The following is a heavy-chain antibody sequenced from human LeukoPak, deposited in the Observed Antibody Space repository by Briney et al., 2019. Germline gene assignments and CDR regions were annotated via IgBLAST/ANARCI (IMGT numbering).Heavy chain of an antibody. V-gene: IGHV4-4*07. CDR1: GGSISSYY. Sequence: SETLSLTCTVSGGSISSYYWSWIRQPPGKGLEWIGRIYTSGSTNYNPSLKSRVTMSVDTSKNQFSLKLSSVTAADTAVYYCARARLPGIAAAANWFDPWGQGTLVTVSS. D-gene: IGHD6-13*01. CDR3: ARARLPGIAAAANWFDP. CDR2: IYTSGST. J-gene: IGHJ5*02.